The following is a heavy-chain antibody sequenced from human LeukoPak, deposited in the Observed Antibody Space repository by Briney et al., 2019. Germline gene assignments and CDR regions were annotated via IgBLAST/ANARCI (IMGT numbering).Heavy chain of an antibody. V-gene: IGHV3-23*01. CDR3: ARAKWELPPGYKRTRDLSYYFDY. CDR2: ISGSGGST. J-gene: IGHJ4*02. Sequence: GGSLRLSCAASGFTFSSYAMSWVRQAPGKGLEWVSAISGSGGSTYYADSVKGRFTISRDNSKNTLYLQMNSLRAEDTAVYYCARAKWELPPGYKRTRDLSYYFDYWGQGTLVTVSS. D-gene: IGHD1-26*01. CDR1: GFTFSSYA.